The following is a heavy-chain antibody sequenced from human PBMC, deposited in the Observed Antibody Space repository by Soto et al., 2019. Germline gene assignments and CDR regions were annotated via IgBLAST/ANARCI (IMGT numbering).Heavy chain of an antibody. D-gene: IGHD2-15*01. CDR2: MSTYNENK. CDR3: AKDAREAAPSDV. V-gene: IGHV1-18*01. J-gene: IGHJ3*01. Sequence: QAQLLQSEPELRKPGASVKVSCKASGYAFTSYGINWVRRAPGQGLEWVGWMSTYNENKVYAQKLQGRVAMTMDAATSTAYLDLGPLRSDDPAVYYCAKDAREAAPSDVWGQGTMVTVSS. CDR1: GYAFTSYG.